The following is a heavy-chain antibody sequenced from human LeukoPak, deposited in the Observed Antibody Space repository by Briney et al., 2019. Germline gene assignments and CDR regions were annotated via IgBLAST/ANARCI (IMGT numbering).Heavy chain of an antibody. CDR3: VRALDESSGYWEVGFDY. D-gene: IGHD3-22*01. CDR1: GYTFTRYY. J-gene: IGHJ4*02. CDR2: INPNDGST. V-gene: IGHV1-46*01. Sequence: ASVKVSCKASGYTFTRYYIHWVRQAPGQGFEWMGIINPNDGSTNHAQKFQDRVTMTRDMSTSTVYMELSSLRSEDTAVYYCVRALDESSGYWEVGFDYWGQGTLVTVSS.